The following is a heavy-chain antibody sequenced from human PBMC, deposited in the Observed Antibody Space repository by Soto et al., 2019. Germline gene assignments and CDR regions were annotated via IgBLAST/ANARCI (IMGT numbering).Heavy chain of an antibody. CDR1: GDSISTYY. J-gene: IGHJ4*02. V-gene: IGHV4-4*07. Sequence: LSLTCRVSGDSISTYYWSWIRQSAGKGLEWIGRTYITGDTNYNPSLKSRVTMSLDASKYQLSLHLSSVTAADTALYYCAREYTETVDGPTPFYFDFWGQGTPVTVSS. CDR3: AREYTETVDGPTPFYFDF. D-gene: IGHD6-19*01. CDR2: TYITGDT.